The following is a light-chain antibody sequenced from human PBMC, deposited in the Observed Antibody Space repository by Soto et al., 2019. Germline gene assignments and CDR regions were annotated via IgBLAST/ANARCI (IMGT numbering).Light chain of an antibody. Sequence: QSALTQPASVSGSPGQSITISCTGTSSDIGRYNYVSWYQQHPGTAPKLLVYDVINRPSGVSNRFSGSKSGITASLTISGLQAEDEADYYCSSYSSTSTVIFGGGTKLTVL. CDR3: SSYSSTSTVI. J-gene: IGLJ2*01. CDR1: SSDIGRYNY. V-gene: IGLV2-14*03. CDR2: DVI.